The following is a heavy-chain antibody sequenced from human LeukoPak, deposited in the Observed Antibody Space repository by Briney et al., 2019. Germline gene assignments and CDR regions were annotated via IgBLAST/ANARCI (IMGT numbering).Heavy chain of an antibody. CDR3: ARLRDYDYASLVPH. Sequence: SETLSLTCTVSGGSISSSSYYWGWIRQPPGKGLEWIGSIYYSGSTCYNPSLKSRVTISVDTSKNQFSLKLSSVTAADTAVYYCARLRDYDYASLVPHWGQGTLVTVSS. D-gene: IGHD3-16*01. V-gene: IGHV4-39*07. CDR1: GGSISSSSYY. CDR2: IYYSGST. J-gene: IGHJ4*02.